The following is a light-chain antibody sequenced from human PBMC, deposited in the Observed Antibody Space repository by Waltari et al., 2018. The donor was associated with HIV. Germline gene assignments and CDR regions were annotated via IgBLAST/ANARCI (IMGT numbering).Light chain of an antibody. CDR1: SSTIGSNP. Sequence: SVLTQPPSAPGTLGQRVTLPSPDSSSTIGSNPVDWYQTRPGTAPRLLIYNNNQRPSGVPDLFSGSTSGTSASLAISGLQSEDEADYYCAAWDDSLNGHVLFGGGTKLTVL. CDR2: NNN. J-gene: IGLJ2*01. CDR3: AAWDDSLNGHVL. V-gene: IGLV1-44*01.